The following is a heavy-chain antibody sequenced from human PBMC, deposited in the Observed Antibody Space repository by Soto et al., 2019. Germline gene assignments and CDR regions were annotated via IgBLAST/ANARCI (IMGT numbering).Heavy chain of an antibody. CDR2: ISAYNGNT. CDR1: GYTFTSYG. J-gene: IGHJ3*02. Sequence: ASVKVSCKASGYTFTSYGISWVRQAPGQGLEWMGWISAYNGNTNYAQKLQGRVTMTTDTSTSTAYMELRSLRSDDTAVYYCATEGYYYDSSGYPYPAFDIWGRGTMVTVSS. CDR3: ATEGYYYDSSGYPYPAFDI. V-gene: IGHV1-18*01. D-gene: IGHD3-22*01.